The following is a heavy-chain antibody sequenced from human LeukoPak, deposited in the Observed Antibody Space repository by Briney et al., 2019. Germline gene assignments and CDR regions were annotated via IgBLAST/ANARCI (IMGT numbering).Heavy chain of an antibody. D-gene: IGHD3-3*01. CDR3: ARGPVYDFWSGYYPADLDY. CDR2: INHSGST. V-gene: IGHV4-34*01. Sequence: SETLSLTCAVYGGSFSGYYWSWIRQPPGKGLEWIGEINHSGSTNYHPSLKSRVTISVDTSKNQFSLKLSSVTAADTAVYYCARGPVYDFWSGYYPADLDYWGQGTLVTVSS. CDR1: GGSFSGYY. J-gene: IGHJ4*02.